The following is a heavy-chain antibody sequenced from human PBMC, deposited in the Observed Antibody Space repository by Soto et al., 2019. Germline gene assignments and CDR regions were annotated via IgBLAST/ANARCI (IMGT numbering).Heavy chain of an antibody. V-gene: IGHV3-74*01. J-gene: IGHJ6*02. CDR2: MNSDGSSI. CDR3: AKNILPITIIVVVITHYYGMAV. Sequence: GGSLRLSCAASGFTFSSYWMHWVRQAPGKGLVWVSRMNSDGSSITYADSVKGRFTISRDSAKNKMYLLVHSLRAEDTAVYYCAKNILPITIIVVVITHYYGMAVWGQGTTVTVSS. CDR1: GFTFSSYW. D-gene: IGHD3-22*01.